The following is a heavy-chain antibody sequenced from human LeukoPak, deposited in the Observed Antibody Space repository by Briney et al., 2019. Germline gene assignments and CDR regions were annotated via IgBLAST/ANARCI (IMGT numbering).Heavy chain of an antibody. D-gene: IGHD2-2*01. CDR1: GYSITSGYY. J-gene: IGHJ4*02. CDR3: ARLYLRDHCSSTSCYGLYFDY. V-gene: IGHV4-38-2*01. Sequence: SETLSLTCAVSGYSITSGYYWGWIRQPPGKGPEWIGGIYHSGSTYYNPSLKTRVTISVDTSKNQFPLKLSSVTAADTAVYYCARLYLRDHCSSTSCYGLYFDYWGQGTLVTVSS. CDR2: IYHSGST.